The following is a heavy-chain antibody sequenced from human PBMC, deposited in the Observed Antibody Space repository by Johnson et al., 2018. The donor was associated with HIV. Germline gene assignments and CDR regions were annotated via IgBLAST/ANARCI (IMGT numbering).Heavy chain of an antibody. CDR2: ISSSGSSI. CDR3: ARGGWGDAFDI. J-gene: IGHJ3*02. Sequence: MQLVESGGGLIQPGGSLRLSCAASEFTVSGGYMNWVRQAPGKGLEWVSYISSSGSSIYYADSVKGRFTISRDNAKNSLYLQMNSLRAEDTAVYYCARGGWGDAFDIWGQGTMVTVSS. CDR1: EFTVSGGY. D-gene: IGHD3-16*01. V-gene: IGHV3-11*04.